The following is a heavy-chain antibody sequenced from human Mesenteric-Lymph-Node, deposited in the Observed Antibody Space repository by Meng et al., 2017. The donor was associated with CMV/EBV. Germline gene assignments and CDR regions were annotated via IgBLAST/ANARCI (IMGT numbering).Heavy chain of an antibody. V-gene: IGHV4-61*08. D-gene: IGHD3-10*01. CDR3: VRIGVSATYFFDS. CDR1: GGSISSGDYY. CDR2: IHYIGST. J-gene: IGHJ4*02. Sequence: SETLSLTCTVSGGSISSGDYYWSWIRQPPGKGLEWIGNIHYIGSTLYNPSLESRATISVDTSKNQFSLKLRSVIAADTAVYYCVRIGVSATYFFDSWGQGTLVTVSS.